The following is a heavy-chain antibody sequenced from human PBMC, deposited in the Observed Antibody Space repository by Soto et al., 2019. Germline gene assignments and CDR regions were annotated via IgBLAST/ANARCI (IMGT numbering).Heavy chain of an antibody. CDR3: ANDYGDYRNDAFDI. V-gene: IGHV4-34*01. J-gene: IGHJ3*02. D-gene: IGHD4-17*01. Sequence: SYPLSPTCSIYSVSGLVYYWCWFRQAPGKGLEWIGEIHHSGTTNYNPSLKSRVTITLDRSKNQFTLRLSSMTAADAAVYYCANDYGDYRNDAFDIWSPGTRVT. CDR1: SVSGLVYY. CDR2: IHHSGTT.